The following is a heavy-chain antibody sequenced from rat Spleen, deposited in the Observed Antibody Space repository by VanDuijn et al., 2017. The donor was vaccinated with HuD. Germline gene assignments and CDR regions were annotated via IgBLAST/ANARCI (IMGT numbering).Heavy chain of an antibody. V-gene: IGHV5-19*01. J-gene: IGHJ2*01. CDR1: GFTFSNYG. D-gene: IGHD1-6*01. CDR2: ISPSGGST. Sequence: EVQLVESGGGLVQPGRSLKLSCAASGFTFSNYGMHWIRQAPMKGLEWVASISPSGGSTHYGDSVKGRFTISRDNSKSTLYLQMDSLRSEDTATYYCTTEGGIVRIPDYWGQGVMVTVSS. CDR3: TTEGGIVRIPDY.